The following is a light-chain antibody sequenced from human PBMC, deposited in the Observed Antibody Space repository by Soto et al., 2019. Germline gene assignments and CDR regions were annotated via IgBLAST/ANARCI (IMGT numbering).Light chain of an antibody. CDR3: TSHAGAISYPYV. Sequence: QSALTQPPSASGSPGQSVTISCTGTTSDVGAYNYVSWYQHHPGKAPKLMVYEVNKRPSGVPDRFSGSKSGNTASLTVSGLQAEDADDYDCTSHAGAISYPYVFGSGTKVTVL. CDR1: TSDVGAYNY. CDR2: EVN. J-gene: IGLJ1*01. V-gene: IGLV2-8*01.